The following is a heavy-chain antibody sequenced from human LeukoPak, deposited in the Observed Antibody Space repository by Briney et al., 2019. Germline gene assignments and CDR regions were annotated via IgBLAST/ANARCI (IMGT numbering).Heavy chain of an antibody. CDR1: GFTLRSYS. D-gene: IGHD3-10*01. CDR3: ARDFGEFDY. V-gene: IGHV3-21*01. CDR2: ISSSSDYI. Sequence: GGSLRLSCAVSGFTLRSYSMNWVRQAPGKGLEWVASISSSSDYIYYADPVKGRFTISRDNANKSLYLEMNSLRAEDTAVYYCARDFGEFDYWGQGTLVTVSS. J-gene: IGHJ4*02.